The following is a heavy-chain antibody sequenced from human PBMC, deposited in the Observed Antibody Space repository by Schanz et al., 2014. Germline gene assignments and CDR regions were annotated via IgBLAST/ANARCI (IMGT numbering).Heavy chain of an antibody. V-gene: IGHV3-72*01. J-gene: IGHJ4*02. CDR2: LRNKNNRYIK. Sequence: EVQLVESGGGLVQPGGSLRLSCAASGFTFSDYYMDWVRQAPGKGLEWVSRLRNKNNRYIKEYAATVKGRFTISRDDSKNALSVQMNMQRTEATAMYYGARRAACGRISCAFDSWGQGTLVTVSA. CDR1: GFTFSDYY. CDR3: ARRAACGRISCAFDS. D-gene: IGHD2-2*01.